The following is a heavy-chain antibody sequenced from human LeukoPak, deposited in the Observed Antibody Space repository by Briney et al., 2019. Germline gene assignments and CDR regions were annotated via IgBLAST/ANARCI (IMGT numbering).Heavy chain of an antibody. CDR3: ATNTPSGYDPEAHFDY. J-gene: IGHJ4*02. D-gene: IGHD5-12*01. CDR2: IYSGGST. CDR1: GFTFSSYS. V-gene: IGHV3-66*01. Sequence: GGSLRLSCAASGFTFSSYSMSWVRQAPGKGLEWVSVIYSGGSTYYADSVKGRFTISRDNSKNTLYLQMNSLRAEDTAVYYCATNTPSGYDPEAHFDYWGQGTLVTVSS.